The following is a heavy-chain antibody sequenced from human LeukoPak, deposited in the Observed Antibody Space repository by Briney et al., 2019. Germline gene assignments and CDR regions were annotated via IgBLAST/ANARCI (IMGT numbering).Heavy chain of an antibody. CDR1: GGSISSSSYY. Sequence: SETLSLTCTVSGGSISSSSYYWGWIRQPPGKGLEWIGSIYYSGSTYYNPSLKSRVTISVDTSKNQFSLKLSSVTAADTAVYYCARVLYSSGWHDAFDTWGQGTMVTVSS. J-gene: IGHJ3*02. CDR2: IYYSGST. D-gene: IGHD6-19*01. V-gene: IGHV4-39*07. CDR3: ARVLYSSGWHDAFDT.